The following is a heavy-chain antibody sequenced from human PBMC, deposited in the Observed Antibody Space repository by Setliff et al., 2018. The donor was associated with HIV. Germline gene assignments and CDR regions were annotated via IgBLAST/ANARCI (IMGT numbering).Heavy chain of an antibody. V-gene: IGHV3-23*01. CDR1: GFTFNNYA. CDR3: AKDNTWIPNGFDY. J-gene: IGHJ4*02. CDR2: LSTSGDST. D-gene: IGHD5-18*01. Sequence: PVGSLRLSCAASGFTFNNYAMSWVRQAPGKGLEWVSALSTSGDSTYYADSVKGRFTISRDNSKNTLYLQMNSLRAEDTAVYYCAKDNTWIPNGFDYWGQGTLVTVSS.